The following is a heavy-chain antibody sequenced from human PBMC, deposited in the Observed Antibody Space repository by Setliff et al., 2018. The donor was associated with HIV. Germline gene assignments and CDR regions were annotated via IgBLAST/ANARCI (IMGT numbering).Heavy chain of an antibody. Sequence: GASVKVSCKASGYSLSTYAISWVRQAPGQGLEWMGWIDSNNGNRSFAQKFRGRVTMTTDISTNTAYMEVRSLSFDDTAVYYCVRLTADRTNYYYYMDVWG. CDR1: GYSLSTYA. D-gene: IGHD2-8*01. CDR3: VRLTADRTNYYYYMDV. J-gene: IGHJ6*03. V-gene: IGHV1-18*01. CDR2: IDSNNGNR.